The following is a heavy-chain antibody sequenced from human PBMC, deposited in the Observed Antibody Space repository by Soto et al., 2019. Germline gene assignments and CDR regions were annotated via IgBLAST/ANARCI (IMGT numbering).Heavy chain of an antibody. V-gene: IGHV3-30*04. CDR3: ARDEALAGNGKIDY. D-gene: IGHD6-19*01. CDR1: GFTFSTYA. Sequence: PGGSLRLSCAASGFTFSTYAMHWVRQAPGKGLEWVAVTSYDERNIFYADSVKGRFTISRDNSKDTVYLQMNSLRTEDTAVYYCARDEALAGNGKIDYWGQGTLVTVSS. J-gene: IGHJ4*02. CDR2: TSYDERNI.